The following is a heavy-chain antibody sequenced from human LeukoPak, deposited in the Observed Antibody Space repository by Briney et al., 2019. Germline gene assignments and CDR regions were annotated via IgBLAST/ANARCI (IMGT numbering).Heavy chain of an antibody. Sequence: GGSLRLACAASGFTFSDYAMSWVRQAPGKGLEWLSVISGGSSGSTYYADSVKGRFTISRDNSKNTLYLQMNSLRAEDTAVYYCAKDSIAAAGTSEYFQHWGQGTLVTVSS. CDR2: ISGGSSGST. J-gene: IGHJ1*01. D-gene: IGHD6-13*01. CDR3: AKDSIAAAGTSEYFQH. CDR1: GFTFSDYA. V-gene: IGHV3-23*01.